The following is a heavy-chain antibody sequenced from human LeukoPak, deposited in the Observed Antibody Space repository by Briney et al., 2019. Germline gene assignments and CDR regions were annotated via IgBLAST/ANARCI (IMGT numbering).Heavy chain of an antibody. CDR1: GGTFSSYA. Sequence: ASVKVSCKASGGTFSSYAISWVRQAPGQGLEWMGWINPNSGGTNYAQKFQGRVTMTRDTSISTAYMELSRLRSDDTAVYYCARGLGAPEVYYYMDVWGKGTTVTVSS. V-gene: IGHV1-2*02. J-gene: IGHJ6*03. CDR2: INPNSGGT. D-gene: IGHD3-16*01. CDR3: ARGLGAPEVYYYMDV.